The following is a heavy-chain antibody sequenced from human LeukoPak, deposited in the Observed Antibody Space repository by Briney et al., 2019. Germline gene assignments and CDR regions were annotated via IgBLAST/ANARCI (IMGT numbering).Heavy chain of an antibody. Sequence: QPGGSLRLSCAASGFTFDDYAMHWVRQAPGKGLEWVSGISWNSGSIGYADSVKGRFTISRDNAKNSLYLQMNSLRAEDTAIYYCAKEGCTFTTCYINCWGQGTLVTVSS. CDR3: AKEGCTFTTCYINC. V-gene: IGHV3-9*01. CDR1: GFTFDDYA. CDR2: ISWNSGSI. J-gene: IGHJ4*02. D-gene: IGHD2-2*02.